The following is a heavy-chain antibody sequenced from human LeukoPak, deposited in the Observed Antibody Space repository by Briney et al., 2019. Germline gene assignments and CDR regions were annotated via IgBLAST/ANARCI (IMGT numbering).Heavy chain of an antibody. D-gene: IGHD6-13*01. J-gene: IGHJ6*03. CDR2: ISSSSYI. V-gene: IGHV3-21*01. CDR1: GFTFSSYS. Sequence: TGGSLRLSCAASGFTFSSYSMNWVRQAPGKGLEWVSSISSSSYIYYADSVKGRFTISRDNAKNSLYLQMNSLRAEDTAVYYCARRNSSSWLYYYYYYMDVWGKGTTVTVSS. CDR3: ARRNSSSWLYYYYYYMDV.